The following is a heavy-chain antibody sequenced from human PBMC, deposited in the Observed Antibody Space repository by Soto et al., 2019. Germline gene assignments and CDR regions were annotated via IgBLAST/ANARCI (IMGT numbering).Heavy chain of an antibody. J-gene: IGHJ5*02. D-gene: IGHD2-21*01. CDR1: EYTFTSYD. CDR3: ARANYCGGGAVCFRWFDP. CDR2: INAGNGNT. V-gene: IGHV1-3*01. Sequence: QVQLVQSGAEVTKPGASVKVSCKAFEYTFTSYDIHWVRQAPGQRLEWMGRINAGNGNTKYSQKFRDRVILSRDTSATTAYMELSSLNSEDTAVYYCARANYCGGGAVCFRWFDPWGQGTLVTVSS.